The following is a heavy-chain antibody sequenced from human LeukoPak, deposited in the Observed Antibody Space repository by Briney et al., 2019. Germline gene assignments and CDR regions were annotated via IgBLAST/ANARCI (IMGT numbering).Heavy chain of an antibody. Sequence: GGSLRLSCAASGFTFSSYAMSWVRQAPGKGLEWVAFIQNDGNNKKYADSVKGRFTISRDNSKNTLYLQMNSLRAEDTAVYYCARDWGTSSLYLVNWGQGTLVTVSS. CDR1: GFTFSSYA. D-gene: IGHD6-6*01. V-gene: IGHV3-30*02. CDR2: IQNDGNNK. J-gene: IGHJ4*02. CDR3: ARDWGTSSLYLVN.